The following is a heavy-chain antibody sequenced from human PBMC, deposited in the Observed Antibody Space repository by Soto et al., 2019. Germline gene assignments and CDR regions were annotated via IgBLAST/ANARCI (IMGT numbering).Heavy chain of an antibody. Sequence: ASVKVSCKVSGYTLTGLSMHWVRQAPGKGLEWMGGFDPEDGETIYAQKFQGRVTMTEDTSTETAYMELSSLRSEDTAVYYCATLLRYFDWFHWFAPWGQGTLVTVYS. CDR2: FDPEDGET. J-gene: IGHJ5*02. CDR3: ATLLRYFDWFHWFAP. CDR1: GYTLTGLS. D-gene: IGHD3-9*01. V-gene: IGHV1-24*01.